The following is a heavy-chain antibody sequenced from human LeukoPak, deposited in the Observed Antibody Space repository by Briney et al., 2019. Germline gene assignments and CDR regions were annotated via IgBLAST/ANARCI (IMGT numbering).Heavy chain of an antibody. D-gene: IGHD3-10*01. CDR3: ARVAYGSGSSFVFT. J-gene: IGHJ4*02. CDR2: IKQDGSEK. Sequence: GGSLRLSCAASGFTFSSYWMSWVRQAPGKGLEWVANIKQDGSEKYYVDSVKGRFTISRDNAKNSLYLQMNSLRAEDTAVYYCARVAYGSGSSFVFTWGQGTLVTVSS. V-gene: IGHV3-7*01. CDR1: GFTFSSYW.